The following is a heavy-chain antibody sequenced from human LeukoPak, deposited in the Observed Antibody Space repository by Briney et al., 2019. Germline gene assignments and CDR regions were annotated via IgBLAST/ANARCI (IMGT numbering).Heavy chain of an antibody. CDR1: GFTFSSYG. CDR2: ISYDGSNK. CDR3: AGRNAMDV. J-gene: IGHJ6*02. V-gene: IGHV3-30*03. Sequence: PGGSLRLSCAASGFTFSSYGMHWVRQAPGKGLEWVAVISYDGSNKYYADSVKGRFTISRDNSKNTLYLQMNSLRAEDTAVYYCAGRNAMDVWGQGTTVIVFS.